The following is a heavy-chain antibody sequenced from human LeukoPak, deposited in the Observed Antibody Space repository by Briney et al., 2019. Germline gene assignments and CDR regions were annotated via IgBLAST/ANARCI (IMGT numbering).Heavy chain of an antibody. Sequence: SVKVSCKASGGTFSSYAISWVRQAPGQGLEWMGGIIPIFGTANYAQKFQGRVTITADESTSTAYMELSSLRSEDTAVYYCARAYYDFWSGYYRAYYYMDVWGKGTTVTVSS. J-gene: IGHJ6*03. CDR2: IIPIFGTA. V-gene: IGHV1-69*13. D-gene: IGHD3-3*01. CDR3: ARAYYDFWSGYYRAYYYMDV. CDR1: GGTFSSYA.